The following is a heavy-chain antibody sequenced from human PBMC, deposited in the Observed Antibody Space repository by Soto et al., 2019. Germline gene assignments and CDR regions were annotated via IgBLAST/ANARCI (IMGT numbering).Heavy chain of an antibody. Sequence: GGSLRLSCAASGFTFNNYGIHWARQAPGKGLEWVSAISCSGGSTYYADSVKGRFTFSRDNSKNTLYLQMNSLRAEDTAVYYCAKDFRTNNWKGFDPWGQGTLVTVSS. CDR3: AKDFRTNNWKGFDP. V-gene: IGHV3-23*01. D-gene: IGHD1-20*01. J-gene: IGHJ5*02. CDR2: ISCSGGST. CDR1: GFTFNNYG.